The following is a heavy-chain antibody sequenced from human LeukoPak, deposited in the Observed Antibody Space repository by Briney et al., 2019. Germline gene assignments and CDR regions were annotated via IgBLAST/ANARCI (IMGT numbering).Heavy chain of an antibody. J-gene: IGHJ4*02. D-gene: IGHD2-2*01. CDR3: ARVSGLGYCSSTSCYNDVDY. V-gene: IGHV4-59*01. CDR2: IYYSGST. CDR1: GGSICSYY. Sequence: SETLSLTCTVSGGSICSYYWSWIRQPPGKGLEWIGYIYYSGSTNYNPSLKSRVTISVDTSKNQFSLKLSSVTAADTAVYYCARVSGLGYCSSTSCYNDVDYWGQGTLVTVSS.